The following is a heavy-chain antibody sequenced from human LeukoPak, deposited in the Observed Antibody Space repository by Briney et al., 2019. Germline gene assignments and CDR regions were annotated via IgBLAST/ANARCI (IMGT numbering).Heavy chain of an antibody. D-gene: IGHD3-22*01. Sequence: GGSLRLSCAASGFTFSSNYMSWVRQAPGKGLEWVSVIYSGGSTYYADSVKGRFTISRDNSKNTLYLQMNSLRAEDTAVYYCARDPPGYYYDSSGYSSWGQGTLVTVSS. CDR3: ARDPPGYYYDSSGYSS. CDR2: IYSGGST. CDR1: GFTFSSNY. J-gene: IGHJ4*02. V-gene: IGHV3-53*01.